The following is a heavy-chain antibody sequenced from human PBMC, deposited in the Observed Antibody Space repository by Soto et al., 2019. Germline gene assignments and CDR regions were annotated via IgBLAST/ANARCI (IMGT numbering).Heavy chain of an antibody. CDR3: AKDSCRLGELGCAFDI. Sequence: PGGSLRLSCAASGFTFSSYAMSWVRQAPGKGLEWVSAISGSGGSTYYADSVKGRFTISRDNSKNTLYLQMNSLRAEDTAVYYCAKDSCRLGELGCAFDIWGQGTMVTVSS. J-gene: IGHJ3*02. CDR1: GFTFSSYA. CDR2: ISGSGGST. V-gene: IGHV3-23*01. D-gene: IGHD2-15*01.